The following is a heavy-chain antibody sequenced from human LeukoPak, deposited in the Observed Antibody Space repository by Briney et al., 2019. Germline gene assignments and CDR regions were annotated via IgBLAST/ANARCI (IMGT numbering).Heavy chain of an antibody. D-gene: IGHD3-3*01. CDR2: MNPNSGNT. CDR3: ARVYKSFRFLEWLHYDY. CDR1: GYTFTSYY. Sequence: GASVKVSCKASGYTFTSYYMHWVRQAPGQGLEWMGWMNPNSGNTGYAQKFQGRVTMTRNTSISTAYMELSSLRSEDTAVYYCARVYKSFRFLEWLHYDYWGQGTLVTVSS. J-gene: IGHJ4*02. V-gene: IGHV1-8*02.